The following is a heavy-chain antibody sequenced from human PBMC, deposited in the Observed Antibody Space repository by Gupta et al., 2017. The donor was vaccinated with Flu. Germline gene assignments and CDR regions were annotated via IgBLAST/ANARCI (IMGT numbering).Heavy chain of an antibody. D-gene: IGHD2-15*01. J-gene: IGHJ5*02. CDR1: GGSISSGSYY. CDR2: IYTSGST. CDR3: ARSPCSGGSCYSLAAYFNWFDP. Sequence: QVQLQESGPGLVKPSQTLSLTCTVSGGSISSGSYYWSWIRQPAGKGLEWIGRIYTSGSTNYNPSLKSRVTISVDTSKNQFSLKLSSVTAADTAVYYCARSPCSGGSCYSLAAYFNWFDPWGQGTLVTGSS. V-gene: IGHV4-61*02.